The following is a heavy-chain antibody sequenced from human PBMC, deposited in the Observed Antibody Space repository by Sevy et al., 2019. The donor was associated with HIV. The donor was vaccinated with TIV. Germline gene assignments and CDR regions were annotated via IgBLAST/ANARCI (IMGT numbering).Heavy chain of an antibody. CDR1: GYTLTRYG. CDR3: ARSRVDRTTYYYYYMDV. J-gene: IGHJ6*03. CDR2: ISAYNGNT. V-gene: IGHV1-18*01. Sequence: ASVKVSCKASGYTLTRYGISWVRQAPGQGLEWMGWISAYNGNTNYAQMLQGRVTMTTDTSTSTAYMELRSLRSDDTAVYYCARSRVDRTTYYYYYMDVWGKGPTVTVSS.